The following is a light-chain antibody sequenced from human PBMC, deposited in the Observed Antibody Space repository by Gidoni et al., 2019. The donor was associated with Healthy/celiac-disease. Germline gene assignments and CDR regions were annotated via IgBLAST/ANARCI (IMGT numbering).Light chain of an antibody. J-gene: IGKJ3*01. CDR2: DAS. CDR1: QSVSSY. Sequence: EIVLTQSPATLSLSPGERATLSCRASQSVSSYLAWYHQKPGQAPRLLIYDASNRATGIPARCSGSGSGTDFTLTISSLEPEDFAVYYCQQLRTFGPGTKVDIK. V-gene: IGKV3-11*01. CDR3: QQLRT.